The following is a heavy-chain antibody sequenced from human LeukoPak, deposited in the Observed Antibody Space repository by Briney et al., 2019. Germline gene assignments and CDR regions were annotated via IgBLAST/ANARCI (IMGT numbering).Heavy chain of an antibody. D-gene: IGHD2-8*02. CDR3: AREGGYCTGPTCYKYFDY. CDR2: IHFDGSST. V-gene: IGHV3-74*01. Sequence: PGGSLRLSCAAPGFTFSSYRMHWVRQAPGRGLVWVSRIHFDGSSTTYADSVKGRFTISRDNAKNSLYLQMNSLGAEDTAVYYCAREGGYCTGPTCYKYFDYWGQGNLVTVSS. CDR1: GFTFSSYR. J-gene: IGHJ4*02.